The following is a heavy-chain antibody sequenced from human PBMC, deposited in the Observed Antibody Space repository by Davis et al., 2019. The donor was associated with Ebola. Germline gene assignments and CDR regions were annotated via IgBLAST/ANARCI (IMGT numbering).Heavy chain of an antibody. J-gene: IGHJ4*02. V-gene: IGHV3-30*04. CDR3: AKDTERVFDY. CDR2: ISYDGSNK. CDR1: GFTFSSYA. D-gene: IGHD3-10*01. Sequence: GGSLRLSCAASGFTFSSYAMHWVRQAPGKGLEWVAVISYDGSNKYYADSVKGRFTISRDNSKNTLYLQMNSLRPEDTAVYYCAKDTERVFDYWGQGTLVIVSS.